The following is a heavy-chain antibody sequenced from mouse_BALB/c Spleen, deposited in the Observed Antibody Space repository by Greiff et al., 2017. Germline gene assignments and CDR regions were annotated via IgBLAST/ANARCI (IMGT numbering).Heavy chain of an antibody. J-gene: IGHJ4*01. Sequence: VQLQQSGPELVKPGASVKISCKASGYAFSSSWMNWVKQRPGQGLEWIGRIYPGDGDTNYNGKFKGKATLTADKSSSTAYMQLSSLTSVDSAVYFCANAETYYYAMDYWGQGTSVTVSS. CDR2: IYPGDGDT. CDR1: GYAFSSSW. V-gene: IGHV1-82*01. CDR3: ANAETYYYAMDY.